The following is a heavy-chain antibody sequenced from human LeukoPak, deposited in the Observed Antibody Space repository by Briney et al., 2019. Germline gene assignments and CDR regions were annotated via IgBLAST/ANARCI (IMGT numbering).Heavy chain of an antibody. CDR1: GYTFTGYY. V-gene: IGHV1-8*03. CDR3: ARGFPNKYNWFDP. D-gene: IGHD1/OR15-1a*01. Sequence: ASVKVSCKASGYTFTGYYMHWVRQAPGQGLEWMGWISGYNGNTNYAQKFQGRVTITRNTSISTAYMELSSLRSEDTAVYYCARGFPNKYNWFDPWGQGTLVTVSS. J-gene: IGHJ5*02. CDR2: ISGYNGNT.